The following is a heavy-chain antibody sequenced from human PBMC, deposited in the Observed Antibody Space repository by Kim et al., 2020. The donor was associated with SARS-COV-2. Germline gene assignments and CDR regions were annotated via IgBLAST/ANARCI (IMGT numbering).Heavy chain of an antibody. Sequence: GGSLRLSCAASGFTFSSYSMNWVRQAPGKGLEWVSSISSSSSYIYYADSVKGRFTISRDNAKNSLYLQMNSLRAEDTAVYYCARDRLTDFRYFDWLLGSDAFDIWGQGTMVTVSS. CDR1: GFTFSSYS. CDR2: ISSSSSYI. CDR3: ARDRLTDFRYFDWLLGSDAFDI. V-gene: IGHV3-21*01. D-gene: IGHD3-9*01. J-gene: IGHJ3*02.